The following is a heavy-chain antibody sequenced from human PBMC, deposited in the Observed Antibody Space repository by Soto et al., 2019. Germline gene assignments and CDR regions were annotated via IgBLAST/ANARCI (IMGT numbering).Heavy chain of an antibody. V-gene: IGHV4-38-2*01. CDR3: ASPSEYSSSSPDSSSKHALHY. CDR2: IYHSGST. CDR1: GYSISSGYY. Sequence: NPSETLSLTCAVSGYSISSGYYWGWIRQPPGKGLEWIGSIYHSGSTYYTPSLKSRVTISVDTSKNQFSLKLSSVTAADTAVYYCASPSEYSSSSPDSSSKHALHYWGQGTLVTVSS. D-gene: IGHD6-6*01. J-gene: IGHJ4*02.